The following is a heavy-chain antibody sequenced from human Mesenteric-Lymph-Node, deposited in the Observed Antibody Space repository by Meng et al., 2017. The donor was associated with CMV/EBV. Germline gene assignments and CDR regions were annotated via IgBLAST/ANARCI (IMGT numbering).Heavy chain of an antibody. J-gene: IGHJ5*02. CDR2: INPNSGVS. CDR1: GYTFPDFY. V-gene: IGHV1-2*06. CDR3: ARDNVNPEGFDP. D-gene: IGHD2/OR15-2a*01. Sequence: VGKSRASGMLSCKASGYTFPDFYIHWVRQAPGQGLEWMGRINPNSGVSNSAQNFQGRVTMTRDTSISTAYMELGRLTSDNTAVYYCARDNVNPEGFDPWGQGTLVTVSS.